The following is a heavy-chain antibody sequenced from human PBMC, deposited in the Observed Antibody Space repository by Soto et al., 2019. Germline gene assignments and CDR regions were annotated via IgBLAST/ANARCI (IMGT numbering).Heavy chain of an antibody. D-gene: IGHD1-26*01. CDR2: ISYDGSNK. J-gene: IGHJ6*02. CDR3: ARDIPMSGSYEGWGYGMDV. V-gene: IGHV3-30-3*01. Sequence: QVQLVESGGGVVQPGRSLRLSCAASGFTFSSYAMHWVRQAPGKGLEWVAVISYDGSNKYYADSVKGRFTISRDNSKNTLYLQMNSLRAEDTAVYYCARDIPMSGSYEGWGYGMDVWGQGTTVTVSS. CDR1: GFTFSSYA.